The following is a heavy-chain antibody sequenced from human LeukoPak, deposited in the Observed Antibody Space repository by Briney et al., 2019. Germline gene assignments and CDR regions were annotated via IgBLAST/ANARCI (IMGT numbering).Heavy chain of an antibody. CDR2: INPNSGGT. V-gene: IGHV1-2*02. Sequence: EASVKVSCKASGYTFTGYYMHWVRQAPGQGLEWMGWINPNSGGTNYAQKFQGRVTMTRGTSISTAYMELSRLRSDDTAVYCCASDKSSPGTRDYWGQGTLVTVSS. CDR3: ASDKSSPGTRDY. D-gene: IGHD3-10*01. CDR1: GYTFTGYY. J-gene: IGHJ4*02.